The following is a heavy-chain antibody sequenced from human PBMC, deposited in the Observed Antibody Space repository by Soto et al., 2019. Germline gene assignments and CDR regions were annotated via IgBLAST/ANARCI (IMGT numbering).Heavy chain of an antibody. D-gene: IGHD3-10*01. J-gene: IGHJ4*02. CDR2: ISPMFGAA. CDR3: AREVQVHTPAFVY. CDR1: GGTFNTYA. Sequence: QVPLVQSGAEMKKPGSSVKVSCQSSGGTFNTYAMNWVRQAPGQGPEWMGDISPMFGAANYAPKFQGRVTITADESTGTSYMQLSSLTSEDTAPYFCAREVQVHTPAFVYWGQGTLVTVSS. V-gene: IGHV1-69*19.